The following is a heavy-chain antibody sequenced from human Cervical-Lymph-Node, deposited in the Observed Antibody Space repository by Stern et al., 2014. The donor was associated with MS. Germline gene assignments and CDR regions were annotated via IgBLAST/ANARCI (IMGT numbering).Heavy chain of an antibody. J-gene: IGHJ4*02. V-gene: IGHV3-30*01. Sequence: QVQLVQSGGGVVQPGRSLRLSCAASGFPFSRYAMHWVRQAPGKGLEWVAVISYDGSNKYYADSVKGRFTISRDNSKNTLYLQMNSLRAEDTAVYYCARGNAASFDYWGQGTLVTVSS. CDR1: GFPFSRYA. CDR2: ISYDGSNK. CDR3: ARGNAASFDY. D-gene: IGHD4-11*01.